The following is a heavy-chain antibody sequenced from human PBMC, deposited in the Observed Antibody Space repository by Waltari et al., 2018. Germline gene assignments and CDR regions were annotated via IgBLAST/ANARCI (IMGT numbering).Heavy chain of an antibody. CDR1: GFTFSSYG. CDR3: AKGGWELLWGSFDY. D-gene: IGHD1-26*01. J-gene: IGHJ4*02. CDR2: ISYEGSNK. V-gene: IGHV3-30*18. Sequence: QVQLVESGGGVVQPGRSLRLSCAASGFTFSSYGMHWVRQAPGKGLEWVAVISYEGSNKYYADSVKGRFTISRDNSKNTLYLQMNSLRAEDTAVYYCAKGGWELLWGSFDYWGQGTLVTVSS.